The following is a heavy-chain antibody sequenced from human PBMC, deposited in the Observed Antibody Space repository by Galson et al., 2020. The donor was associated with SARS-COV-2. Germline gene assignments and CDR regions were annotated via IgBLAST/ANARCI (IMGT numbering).Heavy chain of an antibody. J-gene: IGHJ5*02. Sequence: GGSLRLSCAASGFTFEDYDMHWVRQRPGKGLEWVPGISWNSGNMGYADSVKGRFTISRDNAKNSLYLQMNSLRAEDTALYYCAKDRGSSWYRTWFDPWGQGTLVTVTS. CDR1: GFTFEDYD. CDR3: AKDRGSSWYRTWFDP. D-gene: IGHD6-13*01. V-gene: IGHV3-9*01. CDR2: ISWNSGNM.